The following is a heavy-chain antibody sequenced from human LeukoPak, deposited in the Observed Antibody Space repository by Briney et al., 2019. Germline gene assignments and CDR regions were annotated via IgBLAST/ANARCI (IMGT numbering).Heavy chain of an antibody. CDR1: GFTFIVFA. V-gene: IGHV3-64*01. CDR3: VRAHASHNYHYGIDD. Sequence: VGSLRLSCAAPGFTFIVFAMHWLCQALGEGPEYVSNISSNGIGPYYANSVKGRFTISIDNSKNTLYLQMSSLRADDTAVYCCVRAHASHNYHYGIDDWGHGTTVTVSS. J-gene: IGHJ6*02. CDR2: ISSNGIGP.